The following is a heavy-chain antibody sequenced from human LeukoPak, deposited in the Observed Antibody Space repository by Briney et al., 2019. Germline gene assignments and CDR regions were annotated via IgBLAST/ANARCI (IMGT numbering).Heavy chain of an antibody. CDR2: IIPIFGTA. D-gene: IGHD2-15*01. J-gene: IGHJ4*02. Sequence: ASVKVSCKAPGGTFSSHAISWVRQAPGQGLEWMGGIIPIFGTANYAQKFQGRVTITADESTSTAYMELSSLRSEDTAVYYCAKSVVAAITEYYFDYWGQGTLVTVSS. V-gene: IGHV1-69*01. CDR1: GGTFSSHA. CDR3: AKSVVAAITEYYFDY.